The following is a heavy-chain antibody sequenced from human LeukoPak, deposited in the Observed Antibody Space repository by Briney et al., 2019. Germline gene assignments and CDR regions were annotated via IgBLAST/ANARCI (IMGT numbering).Heavy chain of an antibody. D-gene: IGHD5-12*01. Sequence: GGSLRLSCAASGFIFSQYSMNWVRKAPGKGLEWVSHIRSSSETFYADSVKGRFTISRDNARNSLYLQMNNLRGEDTAIYYCARDAGNSGYGCDLWGQGTLVTVSS. V-gene: IGHV3-48*01. CDR2: IRSSSET. CDR1: GFIFSQYS. J-gene: IGHJ5*02. CDR3: ARDAGNSGYGCDL.